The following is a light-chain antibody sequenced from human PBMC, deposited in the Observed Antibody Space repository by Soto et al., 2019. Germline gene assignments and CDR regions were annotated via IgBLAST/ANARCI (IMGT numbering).Light chain of an antibody. J-gene: IGLJ1*01. CDR1: SSDIGAYNY. CDR2: EVS. CDR3: SSYTGSSTPYV. Sequence: QSALTQSASVSGSPGQWITISCTGTSSDIGAYNYVSWYQQHPGKAPKLMIYEVSNRPSGVSNRFSGSKSGNTASLTISGLQDEDEAEYYCSSYTGSSTPYVFGTGTKVTVL. V-gene: IGLV2-14*01.